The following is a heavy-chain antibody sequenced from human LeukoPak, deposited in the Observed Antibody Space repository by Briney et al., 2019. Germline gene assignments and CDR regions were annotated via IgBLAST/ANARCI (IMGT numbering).Heavy chain of an antibody. Sequence: SETLSLTCTVSGGPISSYYWSWIRQPPGRGPEWIGYIYYSGSTNYNPSLKSRVTILVDTYKNQFSLKLSSVTTADTAVYYCARVNEYSSSSGGPINYYYYMDVWGKGTTVTVSS. CDR2: IYYSGST. J-gene: IGHJ6*03. D-gene: IGHD6-6*01. CDR3: ARVNEYSSSSGGPINYYYYMDV. V-gene: IGHV4-59*01. CDR1: GGPISSYY.